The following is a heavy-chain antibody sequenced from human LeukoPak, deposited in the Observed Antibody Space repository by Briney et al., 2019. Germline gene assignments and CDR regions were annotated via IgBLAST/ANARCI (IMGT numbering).Heavy chain of an antibody. CDR1: GGSISSSSYY. V-gene: IGHV4-39*07. J-gene: IGHJ3*02. Sequence: SETLSLTCTVSGGSISSSSYYWGWIRQPPGKGLEWIGSIYYSGSTNYSPSLKSRVTISVDTSKNQFSLKLSSVTAADTAVYYCASLRYSSGWYRSWSGTPDAFDIWGQGTMVTVSS. CDR3: ASLRYSSGWYRSWSGTPDAFDI. CDR2: IYYSGST. D-gene: IGHD6-19*01.